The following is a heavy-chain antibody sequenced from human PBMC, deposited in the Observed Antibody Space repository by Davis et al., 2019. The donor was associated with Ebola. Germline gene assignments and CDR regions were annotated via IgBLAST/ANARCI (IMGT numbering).Heavy chain of an antibody. CDR2: ISYDGINK. Sequence: GESLKISCAASGFPFSSYAMHWVRQAPGKGLEWVAVISYDGINKYYADSVKGRFTISRDNAKNSLYLQMNSLRAEDTAVYYCARVLDSYYYGSGNYFDYWGQGTLVTVSS. D-gene: IGHD3-10*01. CDR3: ARVLDSYYYGSGNYFDY. CDR1: GFPFSSYA. J-gene: IGHJ4*02. V-gene: IGHV3-30*04.